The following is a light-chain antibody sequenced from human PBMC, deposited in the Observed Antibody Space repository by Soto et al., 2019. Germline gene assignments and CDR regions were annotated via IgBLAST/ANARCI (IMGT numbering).Light chain of an antibody. J-gene: IGKJ1*01. CDR1: QSVSSN. CDR3: QQSYSSPQT. CDR2: GAS. V-gene: IGKV3-15*01. Sequence: EIVMTQSPATLSVSTGERATLSCRASQSVSSNLAWYQQKPGQAPRLLIYGASTRVTGIPARFSGSGSGTDFTLTISSLQPEDFAIYYCQQSYSSPQTFGQGTKVDIK.